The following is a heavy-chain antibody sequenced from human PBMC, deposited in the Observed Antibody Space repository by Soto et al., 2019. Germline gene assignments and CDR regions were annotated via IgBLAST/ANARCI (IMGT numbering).Heavy chain of an antibody. CDR3: AKGPCSGGSCYSRGFDY. CDR1: GFTFSSYA. CDR2: ISGSGGST. D-gene: IGHD2-15*01. V-gene: IGHV3-23*01. J-gene: IGHJ4*02. Sequence: EVQLLESGGGLVQPGGSLRLSCAASGFTFSSYAMSWVRQAPGKGLEWVSAISGSGGSTYYADSVKGRFTISRDNSKNTLYLQMNSLRAEDTAVYYCAKGPCSGGSCYSRGFDYWGQGTLVTVSS.